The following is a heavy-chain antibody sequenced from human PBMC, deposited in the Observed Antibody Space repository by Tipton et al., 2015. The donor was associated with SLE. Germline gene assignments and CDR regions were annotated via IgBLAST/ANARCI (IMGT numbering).Heavy chain of an antibody. CDR3: AREGVRARQFDH. V-gene: IGHV4-59*01. D-gene: IGHD6-6*01. CDR2: IYYSGST. Sequence: TLSLTCTVSGGSISSNYWSWIRQPPGKGLEWIGYIYYSGSTSYNPSLKSGVTISVDMSKNQFSLKLYSVTAADTAVYYCAREGVRARQFDHWGQGTLVTVSS. CDR1: GGSISSNY. J-gene: IGHJ4*02.